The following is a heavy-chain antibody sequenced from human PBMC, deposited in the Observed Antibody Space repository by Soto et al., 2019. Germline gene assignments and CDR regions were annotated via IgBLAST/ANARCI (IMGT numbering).Heavy chain of an antibody. D-gene: IGHD1-1*01. Sequence: QVQLVQSGAEVKQPGASVKVSCEASGYTFTTYGISWVRQASGQGLEWMGWINGYTGNTKYAQRFKGEVTRAKTTSTSTAYRAVSSPRADATAVYYFERTDLATHAQAEYDRDVCGEGTTLSVSS. CDR3: ERTDLATHAQAEYDRDV. CDR2: INGYTGNT. J-gene: IGHJ6*04. V-gene: IGHV1-18*04. CDR1: GYTFTTYG.